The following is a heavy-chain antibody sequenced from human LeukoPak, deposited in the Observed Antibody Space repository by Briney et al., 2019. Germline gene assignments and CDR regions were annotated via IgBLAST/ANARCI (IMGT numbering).Heavy chain of an antibody. D-gene: IGHD2-15*01. Sequence: PGRSLRLSCAASGFTFSSYAMHWVRQAPGKGLEWVAVISYDGSNKYYADSVKGRFTISRDNSKSTLYLQMDSLRAEDTAVYYCAKEFYFATAVWGQGTTVTVSS. CDR2: ISYDGSNK. J-gene: IGHJ6*02. V-gene: IGHV3-30-3*01. CDR1: GFTFSSYA. CDR3: AKEFYFATAV.